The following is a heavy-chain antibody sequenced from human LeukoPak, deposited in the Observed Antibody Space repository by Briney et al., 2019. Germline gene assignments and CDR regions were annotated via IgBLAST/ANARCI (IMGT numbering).Heavy chain of an antibody. CDR2: INHSGST. Sequence: PSETLSLTCAVYGGSFSGYYWSWIRQPPGKGLEWIGEINHSGSTNYSPSLESRVTISVDTSKNQLSLKLASVTAADTAIYYCAKGAGGFSYYNWFDPWGQGTLVTVSS. D-gene: IGHD5-18*01. CDR1: GGSFSGYY. V-gene: IGHV4-34*01. J-gene: IGHJ5*02. CDR3: AKGAGGFSYYNWFDP.